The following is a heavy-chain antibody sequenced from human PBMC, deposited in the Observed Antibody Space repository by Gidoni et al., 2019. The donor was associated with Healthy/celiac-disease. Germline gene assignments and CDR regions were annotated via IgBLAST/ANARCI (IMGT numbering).Heavy chain of an antibody. CDR3: AAVNYYDSSGYADY. V-gene: IGHV1-58*01. CDR2: SGNT. Sequence: SGNTNYAQKFQERVTITRDMSTSTAYMELSSLRSEDTAVYYCAAVNYYDSSGYADYWGQGTLVTVSS. D-gene: IGHD3-22*01. J-gene: IGHJ4*02.